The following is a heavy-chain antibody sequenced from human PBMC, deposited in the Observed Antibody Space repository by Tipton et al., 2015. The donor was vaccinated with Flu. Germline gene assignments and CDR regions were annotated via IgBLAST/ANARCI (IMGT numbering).Heavy chain of an antibody. CDR3: AKWTYYSDSTPN. CDR2: ISGSSDST. CDR1: GFTFSSYA. Sequence: GSLRLSRAASGFTFSSYAMSWVRQAPGKGLEWVSTISGSSDSTHYADSVKGRFTISRDNSKNAVFPQMNSLRAEDTAVYYCAKWTYYSDSTPNWGQGTLVTVS. D-gene: IGHD3-22*01. J-gene: IGHJ1*01. V-gene: IGHV3-23*01.